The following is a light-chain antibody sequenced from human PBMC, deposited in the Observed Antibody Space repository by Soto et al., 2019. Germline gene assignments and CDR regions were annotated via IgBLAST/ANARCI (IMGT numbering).Light chain of an antibody. Sequence: QSALTQPPSASGSPGQSVTISCTGTSSDVGGYKYVSWYQQHPGKAPKLMIFEVNKRPSGVPDRFSGSKSGNTASLTVSGLQAEDEADYYCSSYAGINNLGVFGTETNFTVL. CDR3: SSYAGINNLGV. V-gene: IGLV2-8*01. CDR1: SSDVGGYKY. J-gene: IGLJ1*01. CDR2: EVN.